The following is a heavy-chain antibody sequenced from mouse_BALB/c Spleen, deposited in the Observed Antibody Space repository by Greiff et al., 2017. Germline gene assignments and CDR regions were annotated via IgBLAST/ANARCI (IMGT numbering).Heavy chain of an antibody. D-gene: IGHD1-1*01. CDR2: ISNGGGST. Sequence: EVKLEESGGGLVQPGGSLKLSCAASGFTFSSYTMSWVRQTPEKRLEWVAYISNGGGSTYYPDTVKGRFTISRDNAKNTLYLQMSSLKSEDTAMYYCARQEGFYYGSSYDWYFDVWGAGTTVTVSS. CDR1: GFTFSSYT. CDR3: ARQEGFYYGSSYDWYFDV. V-gene: IGHV5-12-2*01. J-gene: IGHJ1*01.